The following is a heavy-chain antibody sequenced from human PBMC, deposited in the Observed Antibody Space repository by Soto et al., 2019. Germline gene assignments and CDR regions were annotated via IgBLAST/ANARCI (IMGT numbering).Heavy chain of an antibody. CDR3: ARGGVDYYDSSGYYFSPYYFDY. CDR2: IYHSGST. Sequence: TLTLTCAVSGGSISIVGYSWSWIRQPPGKGLEWIGYIYHSGSTYYNPSLKSRVTISVDRSKNQFSLKLSSVTAADTAVYYCARGGVDYYDSSGYYFSPYYFDYWGQGTLVTVSS. V-gene: IGHV4-30-2*01. D-gene: IGHD3-22*01. J-gene: IGHJ4*02. CDR1: GGSISIVGYS.